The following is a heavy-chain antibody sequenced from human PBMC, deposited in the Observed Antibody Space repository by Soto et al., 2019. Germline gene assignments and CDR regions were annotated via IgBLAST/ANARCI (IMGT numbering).Heavy chain of an antibody. J-gene: IGHJ6*03. Sequence: QVQLVPSGAEVKKPGASVKVSCKASGYTFTGYYMHWVRQAPGQGLEWMGWINPNSGGTNYAQKFQGWVTMTRDTSISTAYMELSRLRSDDTAVYYCARGPTTVTTDYYYYYMDVWGKGTTVTVSS. D-gene: IGHD4-4*01. CDR2: INPNSGGT. V-gene: IGHV1-2*04. CDR3: ARGPTTVTTDYYYYYMDV. CDR1: GYTFTGYY.